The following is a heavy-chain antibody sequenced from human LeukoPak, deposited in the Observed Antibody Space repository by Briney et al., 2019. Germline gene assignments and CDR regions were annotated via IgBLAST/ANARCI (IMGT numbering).Heavy chain of an antibody. CDR2: FDLEDGKT. D-gene: IGHD4-17*01. CDR1: GNTLTDLS. CDR3: ARSLTTVTTGPVYYYYYMDV. Sequence: ASVKVSCKVSGNTLTDLSLHWVRQAPGKGPEWMGGFDLEDGKTIYAQKFEVRVTMTEDPSTDTAYMELTSLRSEDTAVYYCARSLTTVTTGPVYYYYYMDVWGKGTTVTISS. V-gene: IGHV1-24*01. J-gene: IGHJ6*03.